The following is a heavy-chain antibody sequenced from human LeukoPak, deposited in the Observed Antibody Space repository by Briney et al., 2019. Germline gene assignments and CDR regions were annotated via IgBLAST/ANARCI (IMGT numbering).Heavy chain of an antibody. D-gene: IGHD6-13*01. CDR2: IYYRGST. J-gene: IGHJ5*02. V-gene: IGHV4-34*01. CDR1: GGSFSGYY. Sequence: NASETLSLTCAVYGGSFSGYYWSWIRQPPGRGLEWIGSIYYRGSTYYNPSLKSRVTMSVDTSKNQFSLKLSSVTAADTAVYYCARDIAAALYNWFDPWGQGTLVTVSS. CDR3: ARDIAAALYNWFDP.